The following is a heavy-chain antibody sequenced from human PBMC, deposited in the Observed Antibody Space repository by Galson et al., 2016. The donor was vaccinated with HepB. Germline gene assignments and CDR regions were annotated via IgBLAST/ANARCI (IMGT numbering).Heavy chain of an antibody. D-gene: IGHD3-3*01. CDR3: ARETAYDFWSGYYGF. V-gene: IGHV6-1*01. Sequence: CAISGDSVSSNSAAWNWIRRSPSRGLEWLGRTYYRSKWYNDYAVSVKSRITINPDTSKNQFSLQLNSVTPEDTAVYYCARETAYDFWSGYYGFWGQGTLVTVSS. CDR2: TYYRSKWYN. J-gene: IGHJ4*02. CDR1: GDSVSSNSAA.